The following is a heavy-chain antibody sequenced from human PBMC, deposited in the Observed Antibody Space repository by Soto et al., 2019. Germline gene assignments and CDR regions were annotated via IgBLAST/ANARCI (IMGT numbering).Heavy chain of an antibody. V-gene: IGHV1-69*01. Sequence: QVHLVQSGGEVKKPGSSVKVSCTAFGGTFNTYGISWVRQAPRQGLEWMGRIIPVFGRPNYAQRFQGRVTITADESTSTVYMELSSLTSGDTALYYCARDRFLSGDYPILEIWGQGALVTVSS. J-gene: IGHJ4*02. CDR2: IIPVFGRP. D-gene: IGHD4-17*01. CDR3: ARDRFLSGDYPILEI. CDR1: GGTFNTYG.